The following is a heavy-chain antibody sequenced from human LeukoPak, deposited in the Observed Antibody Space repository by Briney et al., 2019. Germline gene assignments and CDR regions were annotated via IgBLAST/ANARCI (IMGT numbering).Heavy chain of an antibody. CDR2: IIPIFGTA. Sequence: ASVKVSCKASGGTFSSYAISWVRQAPGQGLEWMGGIIPIFGTANYAQKFQGRVTITADESTSTAYMELSSLRSEDTAVYYCARYAGYGSGSYSYWFDPWGQGTLVTVSS. J-gene: IGHJ5*02. CDR3: ARYAGYGSGSYSYWFDP. V-gene: IGHV1-69*13. CDR1: GGTFSSYA. D-gene: IGHD3-10*01.